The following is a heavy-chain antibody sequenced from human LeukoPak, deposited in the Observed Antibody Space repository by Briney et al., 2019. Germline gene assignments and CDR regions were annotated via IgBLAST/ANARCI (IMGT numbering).Heavy chain of an antibody. CDR1: GFTFDDYA. CDR3: AKDQDVLRYFDWLFSDDVAFDI. Sequence: GGSLRLSCAASGFTFDDYAMHWVRQAPGKGLEWVSLISGDGGSTYYADSVKGRFTIFRDNSKNSLYLQMNSLRTEDTALYYCAKDQDVLRYFDWLFSDDVAFDIWGQGTMVTVSS. D-gene: IGHD3-9*01. V-gene: IGHV3-43*02. J-gene: IGHJ3*02. CDR2: ISGDGGST.